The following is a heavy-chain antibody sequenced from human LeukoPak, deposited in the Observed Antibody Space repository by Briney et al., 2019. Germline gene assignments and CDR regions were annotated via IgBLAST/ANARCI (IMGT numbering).Heavy chain of an antibody. CDR2: INHSGST. Sequence: PSETLSLTCAVYGGSFSGYYWSWIRQPPGKGLEWIGEINHSGSTNYNPSLKSRVTISVDTSKNQFSLKLSSVTAADTAVYYCARGVVTMVIAGFDYWGQGTLVTVSS. D-gene: IGHD3-10*01. J-gene: IGHJ4*02. CDR3: ARGVVTMVIAGFDY. CDR1: GGSFSGYY. V-gene: IGHV4-34*01.